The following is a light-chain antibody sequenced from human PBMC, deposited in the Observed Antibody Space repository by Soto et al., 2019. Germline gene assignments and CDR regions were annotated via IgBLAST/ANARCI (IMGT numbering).Light chain of an antibody. CDR3: QQYNTYRT. CDR2: KAS. Sequence: EIQLSHSPSSLSASLGERVTITCRASQDIRNDLGWYQQKPGKAPKRLIYKASTLKSGVPSRFSGSGSGTEFTLTISSLQPDDFATYYCQQYNTYRTFGQGTKVDIK. J-gene: IGKJ1*01. CDR1: QDIRND. V-gene: IGKV1-17*01.